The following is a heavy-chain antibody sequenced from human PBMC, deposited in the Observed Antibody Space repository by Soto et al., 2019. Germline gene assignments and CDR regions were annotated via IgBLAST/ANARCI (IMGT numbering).Heavy chain of an antibody. V-gene: IGHV1-18*01. CDR3: ASFQVWSGYSYYYYYYGMDV. J-gene: IGHJ6*02. D-gene: IGHD3-3*01. CDR1: GYTFTSYG. CDR2: ISAYNGNT. Sequence: ASVKVSCKASGYTFTSYGISWVRQAPGQGLEWMGWISAYNGNTNYAQKLQGRVTVTTDTSTSTAYMELRSLRSDDTAVYYCASFQVWSGYSYYYYYYGMDVWGQGTTVTVSS.